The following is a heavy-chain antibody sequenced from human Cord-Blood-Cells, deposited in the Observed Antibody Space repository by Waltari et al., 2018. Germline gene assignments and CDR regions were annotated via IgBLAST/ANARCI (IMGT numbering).Heavy chain of an antibody. Sequence: EVQLVETGGGLIQPGGSLRLSCAASGFTVSSNYMRWVRPAPGKGLEWVSVIYSGGSTYYADSVKGRFTISRDNSKNTLYLQMNSLRAEDTAVYYCASSSWYYYYYYGMDVWGQGTTVTVSS. J-gene: IGHJ6*02. CDR3: ASSSWYYYYYYGMDV. CDR1: GFTVSSNY. V-gene: IGHV3-53*02. CDR2: IYSGGST. D-gene: IGHD6-13*01.